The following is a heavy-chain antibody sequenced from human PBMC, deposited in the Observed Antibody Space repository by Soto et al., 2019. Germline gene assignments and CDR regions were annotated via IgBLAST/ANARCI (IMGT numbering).Heavy chain of an antibody. V-gene: IGHV4-30-2*01. CDR2: IYHSGST. CDR1: GGSISSGGYS. D-gene: IGHD3-3*01. CDR3: ARAHDFWGGRQQPIDS. Sequence: SETLSLTCAVSGGSISSGGYSWSWIRQPPGKGLEWIGYIYHSGSTYYNPSLKSRVTISVDRSKNQFSLKLSSVTAADTAVYYCARAHDFWGGRQQPIDSWGQGTLVTVSS. J-gene: IGHJ4*02.